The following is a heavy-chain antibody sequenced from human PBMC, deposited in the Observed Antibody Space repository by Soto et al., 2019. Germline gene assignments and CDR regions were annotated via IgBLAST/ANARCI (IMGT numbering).Heavy chain of an antibody. D-gene: IGHD1-1*01. Sequence: QVQLVQSGAEVKEPGSSVKVSCKVSGGTFSSQTINWVRQVPGQGLEWMGSVIPIIGEGKYAQSFLGRVTIPADRSTSTAYRERSSLKSEDTAVYYCARPAVNDLDADSSAFDIWGQGTMVTVSS. V-gene: IGHV1-69*02. CDR1: GGTFSSQT. J-gene: IGHJ3*02. CDR3: ARPAVNDLDADSSAFDI. CDR2: VIPIIGEG.